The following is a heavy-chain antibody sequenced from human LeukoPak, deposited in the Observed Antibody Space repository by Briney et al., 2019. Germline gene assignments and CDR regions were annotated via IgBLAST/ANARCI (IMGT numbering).Heavy chain of an antibody. Sequence: ASVKVSCKVSGYTLTELSMHWVRQAPGKGLEWMGGFDPEDGETIYAQKFQGRVTMTEDTSTDTAYMEQSSLRSEDTAVYYCATVLRGSSGWYINDKLDYWGQGTLVTVSS. J-gene: IGHJ4*02. CDR2: FDPEDGET. CDR1: GYTLTELS. V-gene: IGHV1-24*01. CDR3: ATVLRGSSGWYINDKLDY. D-gene: IGHD6-13*01.